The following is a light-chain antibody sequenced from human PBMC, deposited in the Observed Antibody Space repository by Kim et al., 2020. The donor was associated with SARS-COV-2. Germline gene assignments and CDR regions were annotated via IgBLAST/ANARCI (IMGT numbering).Light chain of an antibody. Sequence: GHSSSISCSGSNSYVGRYNSVSWYQLHPGKAPKLLIFDVNSRPSGVSNRFSGSKSGNTASLTISGLQAEDEADYYCSSSTYNTNVVFGTGTKVTVL. CDR2: DVN. V-gene: IGLV2-14*03. CDR3: SSSTYNTNVV. J-gene: IGLJ1*01. CDR1: NSYVGRYNS.